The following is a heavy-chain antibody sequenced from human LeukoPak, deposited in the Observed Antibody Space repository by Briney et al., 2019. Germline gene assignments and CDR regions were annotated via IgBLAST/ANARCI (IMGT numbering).Heavy chain of an antibody. CDR1: GFTFTSYS. J-gene: IGHJ3*02. V-gene: IGHV3-23*01. Sequence: GGSLRLSCATSGFTFTSYSMSWVRQAPGKGLEWVSAVSGSGGGSTTYYADSVRGRFTISRDNYKNTLYLQMNSLRSEDTAVYYCARVIGATMIVVVTPPVFLGGAFDIWGQGTMVTVSS. CDR2: VSGSGGGSTT. D-gene: IGHD3-22*01. CDR3: ARVIGATMIVVVTPPVFLGGAFDI.